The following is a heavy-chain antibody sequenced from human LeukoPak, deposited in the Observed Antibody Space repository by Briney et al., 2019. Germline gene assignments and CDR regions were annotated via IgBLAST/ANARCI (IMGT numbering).Heavy chain of an antibody. J-gene: IGHJ5*02. CDR2: INPNSGGT. D-gene: IGHD6-25*01. V-gene: IGHV1-2*02. CDR1: GYTFTGHY. CDR3: ARDLLRLRGDWFDP. Sequence: ASVKVSCKASGYTFTGHYMHWVRQAPGQGLEWMGWINPNSGGTNYAQKFQGRVTMTRDTSISTAYMELSRLRSDDTAVYYCARDLLRLRGDWFDPWGQGTLVTVSS.